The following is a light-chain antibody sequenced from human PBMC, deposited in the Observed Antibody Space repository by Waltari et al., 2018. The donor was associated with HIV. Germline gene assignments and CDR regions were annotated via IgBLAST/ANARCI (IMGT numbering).Light chain of an antibody. CDR3: QQYARSPYT. Sequence: DIVLTQSPGTLSLSPGERATLSCRDSQRVSSSYLAWYQQKPGQAPRLLFYGASDRATDIPDRFTTRGSGTDFTLTVSRLEPEDFAVYYCQQYARSPYTFGQGTKLETK. J-gene: IGKJ2*01. CDR2: GAS. V-gene: IGKV3-20*01. CDR1: QRVSSSY.